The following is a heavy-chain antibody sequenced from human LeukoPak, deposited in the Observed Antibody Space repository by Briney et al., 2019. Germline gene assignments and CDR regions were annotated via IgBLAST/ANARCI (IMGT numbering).Heavy chain of an antibody. CDR3: ATSQGIAAAAAFDI. J-gene: IGHJ3*02. CDR1: GYTFTGYY. V-gene: IGHV1-2*04. CDR2: INPNSGGT. Sequence: ASVKVSCKASGYTFTGYYMHWVRQAPGQGLEWIGWINPNSGGTNYAQKFQGWVTMTRDTSISTAYMELSRLRSDDTAVYYCATSQGIAAAAAFDIWGQGTMVTVSS. D-gene: IGHD6-13*01.